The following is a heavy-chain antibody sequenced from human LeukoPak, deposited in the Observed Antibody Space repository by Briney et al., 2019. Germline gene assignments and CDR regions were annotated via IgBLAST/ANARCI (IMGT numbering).Heavy chain of an antibody. J-gene: IGHJ6*03. D-gene: IGHD3-10*01. Sequence: SVKVSCKASGGTFSSYAISWVRQAPGQGLEWMGGIIPIFGTANYAQKFQGRVTITTDESTSTAYMELSSLRSEDTAVYYCARGYYGSGSYYEPVGYYYHMDVWGKGTTVTVSS. CDR1: GGTFSSYA. CDR3: ARGYYGSGSYYEPVGYYYHMDV. V-gene: IGHV1-69*05. CDR2: IIPIFGTA.